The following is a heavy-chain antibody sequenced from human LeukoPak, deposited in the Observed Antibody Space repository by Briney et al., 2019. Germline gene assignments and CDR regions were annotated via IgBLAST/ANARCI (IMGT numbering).Heavy chain of an antibody. J-gene: IGHJ3*02. CDR3: ARGGDSSGSIRSAFDI. Sequence: GGSLRLSCAASGFTVSSNYMSWVRQAPGKGLEWVSVISSSGSTYYAESVRGRFTISRDNSKNTLYLQMNSLRAEDTAVYYCARGGDSSGSIRSAFDIWGQGTMVTVSS. V-gene: IGHV3-53*01. CDR2: ISSSGST. D-gene: IGHD3-22*01. CDR1: GFTVSSNY.